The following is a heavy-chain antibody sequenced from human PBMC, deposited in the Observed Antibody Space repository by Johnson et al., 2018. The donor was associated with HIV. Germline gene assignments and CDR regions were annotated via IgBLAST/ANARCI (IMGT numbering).Heavy chain of an antibody. D-gene: IGHD3-22*01. CDR2: IYSGGST. CDR3: ARATYYYDTSGYLIRPRAFDI. J-gene: IGHJ3*02. Sequence: VQLVESGGGMVQPGGSLRLSCAASGFTVSSNYMSWVRQAPGRGLECVSIIYSGGSTYYADSVKGRFTISRDNSKKPLYLQMNSLRAEDTALYHCARATYYYDTSGYLIRPRAFDIWGQGTVVTVSS. V-gene: IGHV3-66*01. CDR1: GFTVSSNY.